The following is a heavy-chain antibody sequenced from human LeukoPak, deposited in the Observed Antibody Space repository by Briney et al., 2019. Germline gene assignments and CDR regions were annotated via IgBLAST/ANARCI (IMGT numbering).Heavy chain of an antibody. V-gene: IGHV4-31*03. Sequence: PSETLSLTCTVSGFTISSGGYYWRCIRQHPGKVLEWIGYIYYSGSTYYNPSLKSRVTISVDTSKNQFSLKLSSVTAADTAVYYCARVRSVGGNPHAFNIWGQGTMVTVSS. J-gene: IGHJ3*02. CDR2: IYYSGST. D-gene: IGHD4-23*01. CDR1: GFTISSGGYY. CDR3: ARVRSVGGNPHAFNI.